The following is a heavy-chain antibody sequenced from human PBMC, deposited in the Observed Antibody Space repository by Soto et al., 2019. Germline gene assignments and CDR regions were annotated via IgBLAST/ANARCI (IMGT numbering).Heavy chain of an antibody. CDR1: HGSITSGDYF. Sequence: SETLSLTCTVSHGSITSGDYFWAWIRQPPGKGLEFIGSVHSSGGTYYSPSLKSRASISIDKSKNQFSLKLTSVNAGDTAVYFCASVVVGATRQTGSDHWGQGTLVTVSS. CDR3: ASVVVGATRQTGSDH. CDR2: VHSSGGT. V-gene: IGHV4-39*01. D-gene: IGHD2-15*01. J-gene: IGHJ4*02.